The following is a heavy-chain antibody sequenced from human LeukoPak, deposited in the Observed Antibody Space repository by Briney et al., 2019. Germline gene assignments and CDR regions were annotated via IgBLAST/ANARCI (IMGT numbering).Heavy chain of an antibody. CDR2: ITHSGNT. D-gene: IGHD2-21*02. CDR1: GGSFSGYY. Sequence: EPSETLSLTCAASGGSFSGYYWTWIRQPPGKGLEWIGEITHSGNTKYKPSLKSRVTISVDTSKNRFSLNLYSVTAADTAVYYCVRGIGDWAGFDPWGQGTLVTVST. V-gene: IGHV4-34*01. J-gene: IGHJ5*02. CDR3: VRGIGDWAGFDP.